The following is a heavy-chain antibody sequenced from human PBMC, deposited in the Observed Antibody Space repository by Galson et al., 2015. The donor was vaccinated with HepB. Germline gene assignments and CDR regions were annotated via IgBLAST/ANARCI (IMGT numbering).Heavy chain of an antibody. V-gene: IGHV3-21*01. CDR3: ARDHLPLYSSNWYLYYYYYMDV. CDR1: GFTFSSYS. J-gene: IGHJ6*03. CDR2: ISSSRTYI. Sequence: SLRLSCAASGFTFSSYSMNWVRQAPGKGLEWVSTISSSRTYIYYADSVKGRFTISRDNAKNSLYLQMNSLRAEDTAVYYCARDHLPLYSSNWYLYYYYYMDVWGKGTTVTVSS. D-gene: IGHD6-13*01.